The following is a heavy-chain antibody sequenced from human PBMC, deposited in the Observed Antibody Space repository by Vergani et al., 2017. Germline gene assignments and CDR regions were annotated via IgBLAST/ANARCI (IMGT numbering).Heavy chain of an antibody. CDR3: ARHRGAGGFCPSSYFYGVVV. CDR2: IHHSGDT. J-gene: IGHJ6*02. D-gene: IGHD3-10*01. Sequence: QVQLQESGPGLVKPSETLTLTCDVSDSSIMTNPYWGWFRQSPGKGLEWIGCIHHSGDTHSNSSLKSRVSISIVSSSKFSLSLTSVTAADTAIYYCARHRGAGGFCPSSYFYGVVVWGHGTTVTVSS. V-gene: IGHV4-38-2*01. CDR1: DSSIMTNPY.